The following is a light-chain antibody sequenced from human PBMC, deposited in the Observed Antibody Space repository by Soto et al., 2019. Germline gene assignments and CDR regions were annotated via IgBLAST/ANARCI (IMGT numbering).Light chain of an antibody. CDR2: EVS. CDR3: PSPTRRTSSPYV. J-gene: IGLJ1*01. V-gene: IGLV2-14*01. CDR1: TNDGGGYNY. Sequence: LTHGSSFSVAPGQAITISWTGTTNDGGGYNYVSWYQQHPGKAPKLLIFEVSSRPSGVSNRFSGSKSGNTASLTISAIKAADEAAYLCPSPTRRTSSPYVFGTATTVTVL.